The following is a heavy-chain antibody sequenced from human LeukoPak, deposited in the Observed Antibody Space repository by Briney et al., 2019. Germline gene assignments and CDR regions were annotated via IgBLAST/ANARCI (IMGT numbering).Heavy chain of an antibody. CDR2: IYYTGST. J-gene: IGHJ4*02. V-gene: IGHV4-31*11. CDR3: ARDLGRTYFDY. Sequence: PSETLSLTCAVYGGSFSGYYWSWIRQHPGKGLEWIGYIYYTGSTYYNPSLKSRITISVDTSKNQFSLKLSSVTAADTAVYYCARDLGRTYFDYWGQGTLVTVSS. CDR1: GGSFSGYY. D-gene: IGHD1-1*01.